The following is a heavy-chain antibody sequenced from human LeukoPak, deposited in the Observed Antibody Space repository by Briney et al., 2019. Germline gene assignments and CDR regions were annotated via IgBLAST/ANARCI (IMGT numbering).Heavy chain of an antibody. CDR1: GGSISSYY. V-gene: IGHV4-59*01. Sequence: SETLSLTCTVAGGSISSYYWRWIRQPPGKGLEWVGYIYYSGSTNYNPSLKSRVTISVDTSKNQFSLKLSSVTAADTAVYYCARGYYSNYVDYWGQGTLVTVSS. CDR2: IYYSGST. CDR3: ARGYYSNYVDY. J-gene: IGHJ4*02. D-gene: IGHD4-11*01.